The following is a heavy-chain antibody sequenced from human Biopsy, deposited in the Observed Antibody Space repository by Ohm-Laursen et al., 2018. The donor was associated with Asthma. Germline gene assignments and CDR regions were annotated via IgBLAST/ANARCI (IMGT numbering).Heavy chain of an antibody. CDR3: AREGVAGTHIED. D-gene: IGHD6-19*01. Sequence: SLRLSCAAPGITFSTYEMHWVRQAPGKGLEWVAVISYDGSSIYYADSVKGRFTISRDNSKNTLSLQMNSLTAEDTAVYYCAREGVAGTHIEDWGQGTLVTVSS. CDR2: ISYDGSSI. CDR1: GITFSTYE. V-gene: IGHV3-30*19. J-gene: IGHJ4*02.